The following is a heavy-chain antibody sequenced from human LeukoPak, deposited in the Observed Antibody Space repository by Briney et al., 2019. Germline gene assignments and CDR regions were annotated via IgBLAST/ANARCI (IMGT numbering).Heavy chain of an antibody. CDR1: GFTFSSYE. CDR3: ARDSPMVRGVNDY. V-gene: IGHV3-48*03. J-gene: IGHJ4*02. Sequence: GGSLRLSCAASGFTFSSYEMNWVRQAPGKGLEWVSYISSSGSTIYYADSVKGRFTISRDNAKNSPYLQMNSLRAEDTAVYYCARDSPMVRGVNDYWGQGTLVTVSS. D-gene: IGHD3-10*01. CDR2: ISSSGSTI.